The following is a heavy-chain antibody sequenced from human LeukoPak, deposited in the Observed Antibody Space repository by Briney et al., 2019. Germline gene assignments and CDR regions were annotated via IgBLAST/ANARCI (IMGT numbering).Heavy chain of an antibody. D-gene: IGHD1-26*01. CDR1: GFTFSIYW. Sequence: GGSLRLSCAASGFTFSIYWMSWVRQAPGKGLEWVANIKQDGSEKYYVDSVKGRFTISRDNAKNSLYLQMNSLRAEDTAVYYCARVIVGATHFDYWGQGTLVTVSS. CDR3: ARVIVGATHFDY. J-gene: IGHJ4*02. CDR2: IKQDGSEK. V-gene: IGHV3-7*01.